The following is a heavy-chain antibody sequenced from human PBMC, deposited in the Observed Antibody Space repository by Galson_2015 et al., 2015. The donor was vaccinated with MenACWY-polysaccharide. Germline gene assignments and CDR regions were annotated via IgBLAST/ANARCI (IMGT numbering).Heavy chain of an antibody. Sequence: CAVSGFTFSSYSMNWVRQAPGKGLEWLSYISSSSGTVYYADSVRGRFTISRDNAKNSLYLQMYRLRDEDTAIYYCARRGLYSSSSGGLDHWGQGTLVTVSS. V-gene: IGHV3-48*02. CDR3: ARRGLYSSSSGGLDH. CDR2: ISSSSGTV. CDR1: GFTFSSYS. J-gene: IGHJ5*02. D-gene: IGHD6-6*01.